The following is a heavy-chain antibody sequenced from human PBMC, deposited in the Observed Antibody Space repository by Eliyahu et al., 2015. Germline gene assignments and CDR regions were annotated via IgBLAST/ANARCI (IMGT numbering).Heavy chain of an antibody. CDR3: ARRDDYYDLLGGY. Sequence: EVQLVQSGGEVKKPGESLKISCXGSGYSFTNYWIGWVRQMPGKGLEWMGVIWPSNSGTRYSPSFQGQVTISADKSISTAYLQWSSLKASDTAMYYCARRDDYYDLLGGYWGQGTLVTVSS. CDR2: IWPSNSGT. D-gene: IGHD3-22*01. V-gene: IGHV5-51*01. J-gene: IGHJ4*02. CDR1: GYSFTNYW.